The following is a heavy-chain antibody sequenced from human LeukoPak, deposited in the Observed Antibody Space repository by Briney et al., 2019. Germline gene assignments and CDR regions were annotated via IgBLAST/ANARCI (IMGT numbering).Heavy chain of an antibody. J-gene: IGHJ6*03. V-gene: IGHV1-8*01. CDR3: ATGAQYGLWGVPYFYYMHV. Sequence: ASVKVSCTASGYTFTNYDINWVRQATGQGLEWMGWMNPKSGDTHSAQKFQGRVSMTGDTSITTAYMELSSLTSDDTAVYYCATGAQYGLWGVPYFYYMHVWGTGTTVTVSS. CDR2: MNPKSGDT. CDR1: GYTFTNYD. D-gene: IGHD3-10*01.